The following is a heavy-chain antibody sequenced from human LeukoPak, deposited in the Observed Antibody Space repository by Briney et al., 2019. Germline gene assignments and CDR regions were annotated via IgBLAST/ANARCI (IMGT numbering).Heavy chain of an antibody. V-gene: IGHV3-48*04. CDR2: IISSSSTI. J-gene: IGHJ4*02. D-gene: IGHD1-26*01. CDR1: GLTFSIYS. CDR3: ARGSYDFDY. Sequence: GGSLRLSCAASGLTFSIYSMNWVRHAPGEGREWVSYIISSSSTIYYGDSVKSRFTITRDNAKNSLYLQMNSLRAEDTAVYYCARGSYDFDYWGQGTLVTVSS.